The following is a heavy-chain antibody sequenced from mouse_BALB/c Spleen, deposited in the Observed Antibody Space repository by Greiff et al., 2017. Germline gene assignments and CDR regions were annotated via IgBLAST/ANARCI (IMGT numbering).Heavy chain of an antibody. CDR1: GYAFTNYL. CDR3: AREEYYGSGGFYYYAMDY. D-gene: IGHD1-1*01. Sequence: QVQLQQSGAELVRPGTSVKVSCKASGYAFTNYLIEWVKQRPGQGLEWIGVINPGSGGTNYNEKFKGKATLTADKSSSTAYMQLSSLTSDDSAVYFCAREEYYGSGGFYYYAMDYWGQGTSVTVSS. V-gene: IGHV1-54*01. J-gene: IGHJ4*01. CDR2: INPGSGGT.